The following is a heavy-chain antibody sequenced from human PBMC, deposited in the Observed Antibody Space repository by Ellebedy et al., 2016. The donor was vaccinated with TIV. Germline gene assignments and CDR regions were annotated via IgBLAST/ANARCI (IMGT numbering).Heavy chain of an antibody. CDR2: IKSKIDGGTT. J-gene: IGHJ3*02. CDR3: ATDSDSTGLYDDAFDI. CDR1: GLSFSNVW. Sequence: PGGSLRLSCAASGLSFSNVWMHWVRQAPGKGLEWVGRIKSKIDGGTTDYAAPVKGRFTISRGDSKKTVYLQMNSLKIEDTAVYYCATDSDSTGLYDDAFDIWGQGTMVTVSS. D-gene: IGHD3-22*01. V-gene: IGHV3-15*07.